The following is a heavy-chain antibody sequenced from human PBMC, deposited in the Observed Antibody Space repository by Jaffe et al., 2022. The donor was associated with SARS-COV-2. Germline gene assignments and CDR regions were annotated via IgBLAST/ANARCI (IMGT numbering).Heavy chain of an antibody. CDR1: GFTFSSYW. D-gene: IGHD5-18*01. J-gene: IGHJ6*02. CDR3: ARGGYSYGYYYYGMDV. Sequence: EVQLVESGGGLVQPGGSLRLSCAASGFTFSSYWMHWVRQAPGKGLVWVSRINSDGSSTSYADSVKGRFTISRDNAKNTLYLQMNSLRAEDTAVYYCARGGYSYGYYYYGMDVWGQGTTVTVSS. V-gene: IGHV3-74*01. CDR2: INSDGSST.